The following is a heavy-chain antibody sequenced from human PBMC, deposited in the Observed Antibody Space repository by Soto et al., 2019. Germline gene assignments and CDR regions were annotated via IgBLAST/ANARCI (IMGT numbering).Heavy chain of an antibody. Sequence: GGSLRLSCGASGFTFSSYWMIWVRQAPGKGLEWVANIKQDGSKENYVDSVKGRFTISRDNAKNSLYLQMNSLRAEDTAVYFCVRDGDFANDTNNYDRFDHWGQGTLVTVSS. V-gene: IGHV3-7*04. J-gene: IGHJ4*02. CDR2: IKQDGSKE. D-gene: IGHD3-22*01. CDR3: VRDGDFANDTNNYDRFDH. CDR1: GFTFSSYW.